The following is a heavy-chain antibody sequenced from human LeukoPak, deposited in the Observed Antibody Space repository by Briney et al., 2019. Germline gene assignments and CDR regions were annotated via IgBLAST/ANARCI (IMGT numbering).Heavy chain of an antibody. CDR3: ARAKAYCSSTSCPYYYYYYYMDV. J-gene: IGHJ6*03. CDR1: GGSISSSSYY. D-gene: IGHD2-2*01. CDR2: IYYSGST. V-gene: IGHV4-61*05. Sequence: SETLSLTCTVSGGSISSSSYYWGWIRQPPGKGLEWIGYIYYSGSTNYNPSLKSRVTISVDTSKNQFSLKLSSVTAADTAVYYCARAKAYCSSTSCPYYYYYYYMDVWGKGTTVTISS.